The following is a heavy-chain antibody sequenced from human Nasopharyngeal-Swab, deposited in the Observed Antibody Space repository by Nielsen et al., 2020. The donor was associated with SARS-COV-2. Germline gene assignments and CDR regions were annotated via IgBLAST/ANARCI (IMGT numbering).Heavy chain of an antibody. D-gene: IGHD3-22*01. J-gene: IGHJ4*02. V-gene: IGHV3-11*04. CDR3: AREPGYDSSGYALGY. CDR1: GFTFTDYY. CDR2: ITNGGIMT. Sequence: GESLKISCAASGFTFTDYYMTWVRQAPGKGLEWVSYITNGGIMTYYADSVKGRFTMSRDNAKTSLYLQMNSLRAEDTAVYYCAREPGYDSSGYALGYWGQGTLVTVSS.